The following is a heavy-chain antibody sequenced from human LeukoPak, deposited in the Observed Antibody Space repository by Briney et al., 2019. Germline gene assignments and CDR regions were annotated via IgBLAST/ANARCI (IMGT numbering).Heavy chain of an antibody. D-gene: IGHD5-24*01. CDR2: INPNTGGT. Sequence: ASVKVSCKASGYTFTGYYMNWVRQAPGQGLDWMGRINPNTGGTNYAQNFQGSVTMTRDTSITTVYMELSRLRSDDTAVYYCARVGDGLNDGFDIWGQGTMVTVSS. CDR1: GYTFTGYY. J-gene: IGHJ3*02. CDR3: ARVGDGLNDGFDI. V-gene: IGHV1-2*06.